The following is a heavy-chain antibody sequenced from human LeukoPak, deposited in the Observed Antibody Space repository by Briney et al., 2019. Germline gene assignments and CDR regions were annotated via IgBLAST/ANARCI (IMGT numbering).Heavy chain of an antibody. V-gene: IGHV4-39*07. J-gene: IGHJ3*02. Sequence: KPSETLSLTCTVSGGSISSSSYYWGWIRQPPGKGLEWIGEINHSGSTNYNPSLKSRVTISVDTSKNQFSVKLTSVTAADTAVYYCARRLANYDLVWGSYRYTGGAFDIWGQGTMVAVSS. CDR3: ARRLANYDLVWGSYRYTGGAFDI. CDR1: GGSISSSSYY. D-gene: IGHD3-16*02. CDR2: INHSGST.